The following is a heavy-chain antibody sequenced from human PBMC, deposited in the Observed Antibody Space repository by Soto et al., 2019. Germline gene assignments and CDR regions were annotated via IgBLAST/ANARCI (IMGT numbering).Heavy chain of an antibody. D-gene: IGHD3-16*02. CDR1: GFTFSSYG. CDR2: ISYDGSNK. CDR3: AKDGSGMITFGGVIVIPGAGDGMDV. J-gene: IGHJ6*02. Sequence: QVQLVESGGGVVQPGRSLRLSCAASGFTFSSYGMHWARQAPGKGLEWVAVISYDGSNKYYADSVKGRFTISRDNSKNTLYLQMNSLRAEDTAVYYCAKDGSGMITFGGVIVIPGAGDGMDVWGQGTTVTVSS. V-gene: IGHV3-30*18.